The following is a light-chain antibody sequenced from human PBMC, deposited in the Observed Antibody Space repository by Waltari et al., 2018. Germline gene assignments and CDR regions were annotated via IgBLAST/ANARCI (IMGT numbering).Light chain of an antibody. CDR3: QHYDNSPRMYT. CDR2: ATS. V-gene: IGKV3-20*01. CDR1: QSVSSRF. Sequence: EIVLTQSPGTLALSPGERATLSCRASQSVSSRFFAWYQPKPAQAPRLLIYATSIRATGISDRFSGSGSGTDFTLTISRLEPEDFAVYYCQHYDNSPRMYTFGQGTKLEIK. J-gene: IGKJ2*01.